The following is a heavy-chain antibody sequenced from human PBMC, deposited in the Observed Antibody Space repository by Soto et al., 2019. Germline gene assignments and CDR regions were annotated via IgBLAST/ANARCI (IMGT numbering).Heavy chain of an antibody. CDR2: IYYSGST. CDR3: ARHPRGYYFDY. Sequence: SETLSLTCTVSGGSISSSSYYWGWIRQPPGKGLEWIGSIYYSGSTYYNPSLKSRVTISVDTSKNQFSLKLSSVTAADTAVYYCARHPRGYYFDYWGQGTLVTVS. CDR1: GGSISSSSYY. J-gene: IGHJ4*02. D-gene: IGHD3-10*01. V-gene: IGHV4-39*01.